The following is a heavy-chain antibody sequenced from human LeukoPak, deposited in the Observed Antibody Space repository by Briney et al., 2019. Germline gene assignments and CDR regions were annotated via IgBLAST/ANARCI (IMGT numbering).Heavy chain of an antibody. CDR2: IYHSGVT. CDR1: AGSINTYY. Sequence: SETLSLTCTVSAGSINTYYWNWIRQPPGKGLEWIGYIYHSGVTNSNPSLKSRVTISVDTSKDQFSLKLSSVTAADTAVYYCAGDPYNYKWFDIWGQGTLVTVSS. D-gene: IGHD1-20*01. V-gene: IGHV4-59*01. J-gene: IGHJ5*02. CDR3: AGDPYNYKWFDI.